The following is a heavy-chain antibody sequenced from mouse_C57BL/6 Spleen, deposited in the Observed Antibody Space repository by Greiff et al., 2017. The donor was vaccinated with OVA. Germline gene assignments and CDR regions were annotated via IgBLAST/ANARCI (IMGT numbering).Heavy chain of an antibody. Sequence: QVQLQQSGAELVRPGTSVKVSCKASGYAFTNYLIEWVKQRPGQGLEWIGVINPGSGGTNYNEKFKGKATLTADKSSSTAYMQRSSLTSEDAAVYFCARDKGLRQRDYWGQGTSVTVSA. J-gene: IGHJ4*01. CDR1: GYAFTNYL. D-gene: IGHD2-2*01. V-gene: IGHV1-54*01. CDR3: ARDKGLRQRDY. CDR2: INPGSGGT.